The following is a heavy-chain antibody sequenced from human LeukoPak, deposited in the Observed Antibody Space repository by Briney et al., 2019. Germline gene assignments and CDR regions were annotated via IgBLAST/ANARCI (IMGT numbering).Heavy chain of an antibody. CDR2: IYSGGST. CDR1: GFTVSSNF. J-gene: IGHJ4*02. CDR3: TRGGGGSFPHY. Sequence: GGSLRLSCAASGFTVSSNFLSWVRQPPGKGLEWVSDIYSGGSTYYADSVKGRFTISRDNSKNTLYLQMNSLRAEDTPVYYCTRGGGGSFPHYWGQGTLVTVSS. D-gene: IGHD2-21*01. V-gene: IGHV3-53*01.